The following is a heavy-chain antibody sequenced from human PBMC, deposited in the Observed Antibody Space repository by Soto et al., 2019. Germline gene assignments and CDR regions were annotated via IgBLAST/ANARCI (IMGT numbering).Heavy chain of an antibody. D-gene: IGHD3-22*01. CDR3: ARDQDYYASSGYYVN. J-gene: IGHJ4*02. CDR1: GYTFTSYG. V-gene: IGHV1-18*04. Sequence: GASVKVSCKTSGYTFTSYGTSWVRQAPGQGLEWMGWISAYNGNTNYAQKLQGRVTMTTDTSTSTAYLELRSLRSDDTAVYYCARDQDYYASSGYYVNWGQGTLVTVSS. CDR2: ISAYNGNT.